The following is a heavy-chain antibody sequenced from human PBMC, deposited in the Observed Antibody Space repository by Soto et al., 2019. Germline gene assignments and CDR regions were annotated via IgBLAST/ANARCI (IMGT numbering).Heavy chain of an antibody. D-gene: IGHD2-15*01. V-gene: IGHV4-31*03. CDR1: GGSISSGGYY. CDR3: ARVVGRYDHGPGGYMDV. Sequence: SETLSLTCTVSGGSISSGGYYWSWIRQHPGKGLEWIGYIYYSGSTYYNPSLKSRVTISVDTSKNQFSLKLSSVTAADTAVYYCARVVGRYDHGPGGYMDVWGKGTTVTVSS. J-gene: IGHJ6*03. CDR2: IYYSGST.